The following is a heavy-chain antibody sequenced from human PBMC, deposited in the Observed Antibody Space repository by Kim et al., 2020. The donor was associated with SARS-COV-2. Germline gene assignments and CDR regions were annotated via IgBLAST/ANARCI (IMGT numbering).Heavy chain of an antibody. CDR2: ISSSSSYT. J-gene: IGHJ4*02. D-gene: IGHD3-16*01. V-gene: IGHV3-11*05. Sequence: GVLRLSCAASGFTFSDYYMSWIRQAPGKGLEWVSYISSSSSYTNYADSVKGRFTISRDNAKNSLYLQMNSLRAEDTAVYYCARGGGTSRGENNYWGQGTLVTVSS. CDR1: GFTFSDYY. CDR3: ARGGGTSRGENNY.